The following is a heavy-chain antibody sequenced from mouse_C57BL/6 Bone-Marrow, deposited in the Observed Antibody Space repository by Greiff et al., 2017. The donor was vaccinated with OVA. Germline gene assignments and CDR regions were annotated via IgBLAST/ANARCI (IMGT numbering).Heavy chain of an antibody. J-gene: IGHJ1*03. CDR1: GYTFTSYT. D-gene: IGHD2-2*01. CDR2: INPSSGYT. CDR3: ARDHGYYWYFDV. V-gene: IGHV1S26*01. Sequence: QVQLQQPGAELVKPGASVKLSCKASGYTFTSYTMHWVKQRPGQGLEWIGYINPSSGYTKYNQKFKDKATLTADKSSSTAYMQLSSLTSEDSAVYYCARDHGYYWYFDVWGTGTTVTVSS.